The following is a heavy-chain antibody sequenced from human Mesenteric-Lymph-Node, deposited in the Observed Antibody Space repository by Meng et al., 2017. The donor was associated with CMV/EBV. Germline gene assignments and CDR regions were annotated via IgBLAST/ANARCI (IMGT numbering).Heavy chain of an antibody. V-gene: IGHV3-74*01. Sequence: GGSLRLSCAASGFTFSSYWMHWVRQAPGKGLVRVSRINSDGSSTSYADSVKGRFTISRDNSKNTLYLQMNSLRAEDTAVYYCAKVPGPPDPRYCSSTSCYDYYYGMDVWGQGTTVTVSS. D-gene: IGHD2-2*01. CDR3: AKVPGPPDPRYCSSTSCYDYYYGMDV. CDR2: INSDGSST. CDR1: GFTFSSYW. J-gene: IGHJ6*02.